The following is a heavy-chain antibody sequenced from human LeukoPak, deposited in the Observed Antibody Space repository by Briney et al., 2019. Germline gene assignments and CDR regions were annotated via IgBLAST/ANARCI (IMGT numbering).Heavy chain of an antibody. CDR3: AQSTSMRYFFDL. CDR2: ISGSGGRT. Sequence: GGSLRLSCAASGFSFNRYAVAWVRQAPGKGLEWVSSISGSGGRTFFADSVKGRFTVSRDNSVFMQMNSLRAEDTALYYCAQSTSMRYFFDLWGRGTLVTVSS. D-gene: IGHD2-8*01. CDR1: GFSFNRYA. J-gene: IGHJ2*01. V-gene: IGHV3-23*01.